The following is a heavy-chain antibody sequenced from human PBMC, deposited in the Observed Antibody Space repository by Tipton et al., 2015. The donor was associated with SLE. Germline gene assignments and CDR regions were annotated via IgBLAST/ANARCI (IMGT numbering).Heavy chain of an antibody. D-gene: IGHD6-19*01. Sequence: SLRLSCIGSGFTFSKDNMIWVRQASGKGLEWISYITPGSESIFYSDSVKGRFTISRDNGNNAMFLQMNSLTVEDTAVYFCASGPGREWLVRFAYWGQGTLVTVSS. CDR3: ASGPGREWLVRFAY. CDR2: ITPGSESI. J-gene: IGHJ4*02. CDR1: GFTFSKDN. V-gene: IGHV3-48*04.